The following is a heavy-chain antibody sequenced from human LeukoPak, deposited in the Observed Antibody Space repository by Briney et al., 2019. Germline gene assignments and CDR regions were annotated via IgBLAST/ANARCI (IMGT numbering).Heavy chain of an antibody. J-gene: IGHJ4*02. CDR3: ARLAAAGHSDY. D-gene: IGHD6-25*01. CDR2: ISSNWRDT. V-gene: IGHV3-64D*06. Sequence: GSLRLSCSASEFTFGTYAMLWVRQAPGKGLEYVTVISSNWRDTYYAASVRGRFSISRVNSNNTLYLQMSSLRPEDTAMYYCARLAAAGHSDYWGQGALVAVSS. CDR1: EFTFGTYA.